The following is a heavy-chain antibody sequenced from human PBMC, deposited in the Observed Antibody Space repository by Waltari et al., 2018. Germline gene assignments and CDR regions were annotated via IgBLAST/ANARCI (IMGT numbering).Heavy chain of an antibody. J-gene: IGHJ3*01. D-gene: IGHD3-3*01. CDR3: ARGTKYYDFWSGYPRSYDAFDF. Sequence: QVQLVQSGAEVKKPGSSVKVSCKASGGTFSSYAISWVRQAPGQGLEWMGGIIPIFGTANYAQKFQGRVTITADESTSTAYMELSSLRSEDTAVYYCARGTKYYDFWSGYPRSYDAFDFWGQGTMVTVSS. CDR2: IIPIFGTA. CDR1: GGTFSSYA. V-gene: IGHV1-69*12.